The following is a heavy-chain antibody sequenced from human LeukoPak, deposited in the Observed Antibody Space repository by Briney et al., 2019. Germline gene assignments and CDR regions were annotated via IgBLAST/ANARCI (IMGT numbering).Heavy chain of an antibody. V-gene: IGHV3-30-3*01. Sequence: GGSLRLSCAASGFTFNSYTMFWVRQAPGKGLEWVAVTSNDENIKYYADSVKGRFTISRDNSRDTLFLEMSSLRVEDTAVYYCARDPILGPPDYFDYWGRGTLVTVSS. CDR1: GFTFNSYT. D-gene: IGHD1-14*01. CDR2: TSNDENIK. J-gene: IGHJ4*02. CDR3: ARDPILGPPDYFDY.